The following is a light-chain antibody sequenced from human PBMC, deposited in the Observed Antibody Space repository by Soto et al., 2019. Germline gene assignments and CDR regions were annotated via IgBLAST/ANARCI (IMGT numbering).Light chain of an antibody. V-gene: IGKV1-5*01. CDR2: DAS. CDR1: QSISSW. J-gene: IGKJ1*01. Sequence: DIQMTPSPSTLSASVGDRVTITCRASQSISSWLAWYQQKPGKAPKLLIYDASSLESGVPSRFSGSGSGTGFTLTITSLQPDDFATYYCQQYNSYPWTFGQGTKVDIK. CDR3: QQYNSYPWT.